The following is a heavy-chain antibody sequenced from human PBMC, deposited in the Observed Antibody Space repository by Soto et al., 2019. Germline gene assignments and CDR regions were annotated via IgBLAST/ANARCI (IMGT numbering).Heavy chain of an antibody. J-gene: IGHJ4*02. V-gene: IGHV3-23*01. Sequence: EVQLLESGVGLVHPGGSLRLSSAASGFTFSTYAMAWVRQAPGKGLEWVSSISSSSGSTFYADSVKGRFTISRDNSENTLSLQMNSLRAEDTAVYYCAKQPLKVPLRFDYWGQGTLVTVSS. CDR3: AKQPLKVPLRFDY. CDR2: ISSSSGST. CDR1: GFTFSTYA.